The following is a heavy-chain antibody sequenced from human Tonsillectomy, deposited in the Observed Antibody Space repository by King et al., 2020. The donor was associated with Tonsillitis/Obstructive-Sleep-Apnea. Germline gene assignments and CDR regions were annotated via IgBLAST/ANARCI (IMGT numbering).Heavy chain of an antibody. CDR3: ARAEXXSRXYYXXYXXV. CDR2: IIPFFGTS. CDR1: GGTFSSYA. J-gene: IGHJ6*03. Sequence: QLVQSGAEVKKPGSSVKVSCKASGGTFSSYAITWVRQAPGQGLEWMGGIIPFFGTSNYAQRFQGRVTITADESTSTAYMDLSSLRSEDTAVYYCARAEXXSRXYYXXYXXVXGKGTTVTVSS. V-gene: IGHV1-69*12.